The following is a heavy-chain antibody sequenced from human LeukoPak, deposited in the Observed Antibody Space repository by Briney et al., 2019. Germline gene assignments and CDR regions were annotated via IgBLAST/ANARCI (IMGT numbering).Heavy chain of an antibody. Sequence: PSETLSLTCTVSGGSISSSSYYWGWIRQPPGKGLEWIGSIYYSGSTYYNPSLKSRVTISVDASKNQFSLKLSSVTAADTAVYYCARHVHYCRSTSCYKAPHDAFDIWGQGTMVTVSS. CDR3: ARHVHYCRSTSCYKAPHDAFDI. CDR2: IYYSGST. CDR1: GGSISSSSYY. D-gene: IGHD2-2*02. J-gene: IGHJ3*02. V-gene: IGHV4-39*01.